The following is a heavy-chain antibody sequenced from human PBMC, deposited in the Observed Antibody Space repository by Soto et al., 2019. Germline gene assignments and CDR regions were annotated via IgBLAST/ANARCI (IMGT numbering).Heavy chain of an antibody. Sequence: GGSLRLSCAASGFTVSSNYMSWVRQAPGKGLEWVSVIYSGGSTYYADSVKGRFTISRDNSKNTLYLQMNSLRAEDTAVYYCARDLPIFDYYYGMDVWGQGTTVTVSS. V-gene: IGHV3-53*01. D-gene: IGHD3-3*01. CDR3: ARDLPIFDYYYGMDV. CDR2: IYSGGST. J-gene: IGHJ6*02. CDR1: GFTVSSNY.